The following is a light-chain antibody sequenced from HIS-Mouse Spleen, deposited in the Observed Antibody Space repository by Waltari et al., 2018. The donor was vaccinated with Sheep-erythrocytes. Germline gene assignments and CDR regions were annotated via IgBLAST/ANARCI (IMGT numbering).Light chain of an antibody. CDR2: DVS. Sequence: QSALTQPRSVSGSPGQSVTISCTGTSSDVGCYNYVSWYQQHPVKAPKRMISDVSKRPSGVPDRFSGSKSGNTASLTISGLQAEDEADYYCCSYAGSYNHVFATGTKVTVL. J-gene: IGLJ1*01. CDR3: CSYAGSYNHV. V-gene: IGLV2-11*01. CDR1: SSDVGCYNY.